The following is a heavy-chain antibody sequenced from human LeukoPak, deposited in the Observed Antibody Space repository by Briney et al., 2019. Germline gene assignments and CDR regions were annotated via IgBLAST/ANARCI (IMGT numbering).Heavy chain of an antibody. CDR1: GYSISSGYY. V-gene: IGHV4-38-2*01. Sequence: SETLSLTCAVSGYSISSGYYWGWIRQPPGKGLEWIGSIYHSGSTYYNPSLKSRVTISVDTSKNQFSLKLTSVTAADTAVYYCARHSITMIVVAIDYWGQGTLATVSS. CDR2: IYHSGST. CDR3: ARHSITMIVVAIDY. D-gene: IGHD3-22*01. J-gene: IGHJ4*02.